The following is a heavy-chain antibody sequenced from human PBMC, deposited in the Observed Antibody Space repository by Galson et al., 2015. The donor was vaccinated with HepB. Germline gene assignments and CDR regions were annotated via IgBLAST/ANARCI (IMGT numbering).Heavy chain of an antibody. CDR1: GGTFSSYA. CDR2: IIPIFGTA. CDR3: ARCTGRTLGQLWFYYYMDV. D-gene: IGHD5-18*01. Sequence: SVKVSCKASGGTFSSYAISWVRQAPGQGLEWMGGIIPIFGTANYAQKFQGRVTITADESTSTAYMELSSLRSEDTAVYYCARCTGRTLGQLWFYYYMDVWGKGTTVTVSS. V-gene: IGHV1-69*13. J-gene: IGHJ6*03.